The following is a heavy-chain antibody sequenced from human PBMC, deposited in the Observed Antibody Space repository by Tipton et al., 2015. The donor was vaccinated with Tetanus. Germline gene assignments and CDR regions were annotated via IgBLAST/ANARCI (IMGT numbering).Heavy chain of an antibody. D-gene: IGHD1-26*01. CDR3: ARDLKKTMGAAPSRDAFHI. CDR2: DSGYSGNT. J-gene: IGHJ3*02. CDR1: GYTFTKYG. Sequence: QLVQSGTEVKKPGASVKVSCKASGYTFTKYGINWVRQAPGQGLEWMGWDSGYSGNTNYAQKFQGRVTMTTDTSTDTAYMELRSLTSDDTAVYFCARDLKKTMGAAPSRDAFHIWGQGTMVTVSS. V-gene: IGHV1-18*01.